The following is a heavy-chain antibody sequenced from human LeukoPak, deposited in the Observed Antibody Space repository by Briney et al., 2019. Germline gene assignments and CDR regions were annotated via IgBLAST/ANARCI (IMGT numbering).Heavy chain of an antibody. D-gene: IGHD5-24*01. J-gene: IGHJ4*02. Sequence: SETLSLTCTVSGGSISSYYWSWVRQPPGKGLEYIGYIQHSGRNNYDHSLKSRVTMSVDTSKNQFSLKLRTVAAADTAEYYCVKLESRDGYTYFDYWGQG. V-gene: IGHV4-59*08. CDR2: IQHSGRN. CDR3: VKLESRDGYTYFDY. CDR1: GGSISSYY.